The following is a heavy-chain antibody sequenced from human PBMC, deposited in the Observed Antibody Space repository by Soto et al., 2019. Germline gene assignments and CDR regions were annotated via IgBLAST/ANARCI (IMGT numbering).Heavy chain of an antibody. CDR3: ARGQRYDSTRYPYYYYGMDV. Sequence: SVKVSCKASGGTFSSYAISWVRQAPGQGLEWMGGIIPIFGTANYAQKFQGRVTITADEPTSTAYRELSSLRSEDTAVYYCARGQRYDSTRYPYYYYGMDVWGQGTTVTVSS. CDR2: IIPIFGTA. V-gene: IGHV1-69*13. D-gene: IGHD3-22*01. J-gene: IGHJ6*02. CDR1: GGTFSSYA.